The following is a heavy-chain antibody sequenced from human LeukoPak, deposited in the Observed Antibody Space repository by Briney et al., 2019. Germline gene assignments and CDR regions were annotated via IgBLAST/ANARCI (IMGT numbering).Heavy chain of an antibody. Sequence: GGSLRLSCVASGFTFSNNWMGWVRQTPGKGLEWVANIKQDGSEKNYVPSVKGRFTISRDNAKNSLSLQMDSLRAEDTAVYYCARDQYSSSWYDYMDVWGKGTTVTVSS. CDR2: IKQDGSEK. CDR3: ARDQYSSSWYDYMDV. V-gene: IGHV3-7*01. CDR1: GFTFSNNW. D-gene: IGHD6-13*01. J-gene: IGHJ6*03.